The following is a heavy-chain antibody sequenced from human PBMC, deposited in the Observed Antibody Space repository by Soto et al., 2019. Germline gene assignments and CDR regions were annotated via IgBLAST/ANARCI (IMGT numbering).Heavy chain of an antibody. Sequence: GGSLRLSCAASGFTFSSYAMSWVRQAPGKGLEWVSAISGSGGSTYYADSVKGRFTISRDNSKNTLYLQMNSLRAEDTAVYYCAKDTYSSSYPRYFDYWGQGTLVTVSS. J-gene: IGHJ4*02. D-gene: IGHD6-13*01. CDR2: ISGSGGST. CDR3: AKDTYSSSYPRYFDY. CDR1: GFTFSSYA. V-gene: IGHV3-23*01.